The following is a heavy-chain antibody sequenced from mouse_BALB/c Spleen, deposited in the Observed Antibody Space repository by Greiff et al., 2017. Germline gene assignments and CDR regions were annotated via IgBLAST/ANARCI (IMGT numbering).Heavy chain of an antibody. J-gene: IGHJ3*01. D-gene: IGHD2-14*01. V-gene: IGHV14-3*02. CDR3: KTIGTTWFAY. Sequence: VQLQQSGAELVKPGASVKLSCPASGFNIKATYMHWVKQRPDQGLEWIGRIDPANGNTKYDPKFQGKATMTADTSSNTAYLQLSSLTSEDTAVYYCKTIGTTWFAYWGQGTLVTVSA. CDR2: IDPANGNT. CDR1: GFNIKATY.